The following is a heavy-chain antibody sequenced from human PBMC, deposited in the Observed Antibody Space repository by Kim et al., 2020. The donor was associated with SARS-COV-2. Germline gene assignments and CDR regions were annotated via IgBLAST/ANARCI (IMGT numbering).Heavy chain of an antibody. D-gene: IGHD6-6*01. CDR1: GGSISSSSYY. CDR2: IYYSGST. V-gene: IGHV4-39*01. Sequence: SETLSLTCTVSGGSISSSSYYWGWIRQPPGKGLEWIGSIYYSGSTYYNPSLKSRVTISVDTSKNQFSLKLSFVTAADTAVYYCARPTYSSSPYDAFDIWGQGAMDTVSS. CDR3: ARPTYSSSPYDAFDI. J-gene: IGHJ3*02.